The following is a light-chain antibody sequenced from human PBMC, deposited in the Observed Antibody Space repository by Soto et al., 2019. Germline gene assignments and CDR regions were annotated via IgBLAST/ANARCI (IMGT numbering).Light chain of an antibody. CDR1: QSVSNN. J-gene: IGKJ4*01. CDR2: HAS. V-gene: IGKV3-15*01. Sequence: EIVMTQSPATLSVSPGERAILSCRASQSVSNNLAWYQQKPGQAPSLLIYHASTRTSGIPVRFSGSGSGTEFTLTISSLQSEDFAVYYCQQYNESPLTFGGGTKVEIK. CDR3: QQYNESPLT.